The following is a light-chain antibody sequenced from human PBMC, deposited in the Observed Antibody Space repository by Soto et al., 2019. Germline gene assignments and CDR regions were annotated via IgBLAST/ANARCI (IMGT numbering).Light chain of an antibody. CDR3: QQYDNLPYI. J-gene: IGKJ2*01. Sequence: IQMTQSPSSLSASVGDRVTITCQASQDISNYLNWYQQKPWKAPKLLIYDASNLETGVPSRFSGSGSGTDFTFTISSLQPEDIATYYCQQYDNLPYIFGQGTKLEIK. CDR2: DAS. CDR1: QDISNY. V-gene: IGKV1-33*01.